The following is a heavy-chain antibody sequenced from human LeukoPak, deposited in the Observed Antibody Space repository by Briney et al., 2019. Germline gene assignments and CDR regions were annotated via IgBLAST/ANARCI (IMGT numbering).Heavy chain of an antibody. Sequence: WASVKVSCKASGYTFASYYMHWVRQAPGQGLEWMGIINPSGGSTSYAQKLQGRVTMTTDTSTSTAYMELRSLRSDDTAVYYCARDYWLHQVGYYYYMDVWGKGTTVTVSS. CDR2: INPSGGST. CDR1: GYTFASYY. J-gene: IGHJ6*03. CDR3: ARDYWLHQVGYYYYMDV. V-gene: IGHV1-46*01. D-gene: IGHD5-24*01.